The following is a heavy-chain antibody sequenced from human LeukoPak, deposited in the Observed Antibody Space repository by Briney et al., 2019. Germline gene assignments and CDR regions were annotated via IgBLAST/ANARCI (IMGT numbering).Heavy chain of an antibody. CDR3: ARGRGSSGWLDY. Sequence: SETLSLTCTVSGGSISGYFWSWIRQPPGKGLEWIAFIHSSGSTDYNPSLKSRVTMSLDTSRNQVSLKLNSVTAADTAVFYCARGRGSSGWLDYWGQGTLVTVSS. J-gene: IGHJ4*02. D-gene: IGHD6-19*01. CDR2: IHSSGST. V-gene: IGHV4-59*01. CDR1: GGSISGYF.